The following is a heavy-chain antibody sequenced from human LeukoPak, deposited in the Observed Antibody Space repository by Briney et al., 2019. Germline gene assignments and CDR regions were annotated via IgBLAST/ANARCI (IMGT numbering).Heavy chain of an antibody. CDR3: ARRSTAAGPPFDY. V-gene: IGHV4-61*01. CDR1: GGSVSSGTYY. CDR2: INHSGST. D-gene: IGHD6-13*01. Sequence: SETLSLTCTVSGGSVSSGTYYWSWIRQPPGKGLEWIGEINHSGSTNYNPSLKSRVTISVDTSKNQFSLKLSSVTAADTAVYYCARRSTAAGPPFDYWGQGTLVTVSS. J-gene: IGHJ4*02.